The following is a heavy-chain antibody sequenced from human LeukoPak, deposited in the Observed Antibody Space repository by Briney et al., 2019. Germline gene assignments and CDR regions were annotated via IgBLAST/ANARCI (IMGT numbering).Heavy chain of an antibody. J-gene: IGHJ6*02. D-gene: IGHD6-19*01. Sequence: GRSLRLSCAASGFTFSSYGMHWVRQAPGKGLEGVADISYDGSNKYYADTVKGRFTISRDNSKNTLYLQMNSLRAEDTAVYYCAKGVAGTPYYYYGMDVWGQGTTVTVSS. CDR2: ISYDGSNK. V-gene: IGHV3-30*18. CDR3: AKGVAGTPYYYYGMDV. CDR1: GFTFSSYG.